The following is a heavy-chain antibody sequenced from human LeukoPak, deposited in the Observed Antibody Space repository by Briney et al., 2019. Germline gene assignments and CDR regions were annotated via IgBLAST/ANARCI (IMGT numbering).Heavy chain of an antibody. CDR2: ISNSGSSI. Sequence: GGSLRLSCAASGFTFSSYEMNWVRQAPGKGLEWVSYISNSGSSIYYADSVKGRFTTSRDNAKSSLYLQMNSLRAEDTAVYYCAKRVITIFAASDYWGQGTLVTVSS. D-gene: IGHD3-9*01. CDR3: AKRVITIFAASDY. CDR1: GFTFSSYE. V-gene: IGHV3-48*03. J-gene: IGHJ4*02.